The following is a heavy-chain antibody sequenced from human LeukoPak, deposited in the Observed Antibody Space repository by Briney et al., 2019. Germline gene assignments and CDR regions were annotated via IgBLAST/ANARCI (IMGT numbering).Heavy chain of an antibody. Sequence: GGSLRLSCAASGFTFSSYNMNWVRQAPGKGPEWVSYISSTTSTIYYADSVKGRFTISRDNAKNSLYLQMNSLRAEDTAVYYCARRLLTGYYEFWGQGTLVTVSS. V-gene: IGHV3-48*04. CDR2: ISSTTSTI. CDR1: GFTFSSYN. J-gene: IGHJ4*02. D-gene: IGHD3-9*01. CDR3: ARRLLTGYYEF.